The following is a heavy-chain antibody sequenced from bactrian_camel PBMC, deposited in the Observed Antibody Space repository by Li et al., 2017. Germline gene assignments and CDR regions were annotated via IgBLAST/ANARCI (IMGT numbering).Heavy chain of an antibody. CDR2: IGTNGVAT. CDR1: GYHHSAYC. Sequence: HVQLVESGGASVQNGGSLTLSCAASGYHHSAYCLAWFRQAPGKAREGVAGIGTNGVATTTDSVKGRFTISRDSAKTTLFLEMNSLKPDDTAMYYCATGVYCANVLSPSEYDTWGQGTQVTVS. V-gene: IGHV3S6*01. J-gene: IGHJ4*01. CDR3: ATGVYCANVLSPSEYDT. D-gene: IGHD3*01.